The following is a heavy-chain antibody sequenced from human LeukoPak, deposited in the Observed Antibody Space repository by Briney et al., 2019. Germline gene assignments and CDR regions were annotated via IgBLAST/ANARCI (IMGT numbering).Heavy chain of an antibody. V-gene: IGHV3-30*04. Sequence: GGSLRLSCAASGFTFSSYAMHWVRQAPGKGLEWVAVISYDGSNKYYADSVKGRFTISRDNSKNTLYLQVNSLRAEDTAVYYCARDRIAAAGSHHYYYYYGMDVWGQGTTVTVSS. J-gene: IGHJ6*02. CDR1: GFTFSSYA. D-gene: IGHD6-13*01. CDR2: ISYDGSNK. CDR3: ARDRIAAAGSHHYYYYYGMDV.